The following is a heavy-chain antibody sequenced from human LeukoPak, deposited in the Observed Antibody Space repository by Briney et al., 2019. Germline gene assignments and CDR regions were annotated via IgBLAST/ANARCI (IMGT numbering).Heavy chain of an antibody. D-gene: IGHD2-2*01. J-gene: IGHJ4*02. CDR2: IRYDGSNK. Sequence: GGSLRLSCAASGFTFSSYGMHWVRQAPGKGLEWVAFIRYDGSNKYYADSVKGRFTISRDNSKNTLYLQMNSLRAEDTAVYYCAKDQWGGDIVVVPAAPIFDYWGQGTLVTVSS. V-gene: IGHV3-30*02. CDR3: AKDQWGGDIVVVPAAPIFDY. CDR1: GFTFSSYG.